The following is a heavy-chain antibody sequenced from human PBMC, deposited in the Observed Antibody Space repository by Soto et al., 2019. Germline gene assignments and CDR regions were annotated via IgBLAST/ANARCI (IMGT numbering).Heavy chain of an antibody. J-gene: IGHJ4*02. CDR3: ARAAGYCSGGSCYSHHFDY. D-gene: IGHD2-15*01. CDR1: GGTFSSYT. CDR2: INPILGIA. V-gene: IGHV1-69*02. Sequence: QVQLVQSGAEVKKPGSSVKVSCKASGGTFSSYTISWVRQAPGQGLEWMGRINPILGIANYAQKFQGRVTITADKSTSTAYMELSSLRSEDTAVYYCARAAGYCSGGSCYSHHFDYWGQGTLVTVSS.